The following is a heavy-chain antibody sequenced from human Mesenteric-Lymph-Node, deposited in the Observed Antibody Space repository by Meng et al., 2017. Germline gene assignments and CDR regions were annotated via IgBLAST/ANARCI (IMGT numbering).Heavy chain of an antibody. CDR3: ARGYCGSDCYSFYLN. D-gene: IGHD2-21*02. CDR2: IYHSGST. Sequence: GSLRLSCTVSGYSISSGYYWGWIRQPPGKGLEWIGSIYHSGSTNYNPSLKSRVTISVDKSKNQFSLKLSSVTAADTAVYYCARGYCGSDCYSFYLNWGQGTLVTVSS. CDR1: GYSISSGYY. V-gene: IGHV4-38-2*02. J-gene: IGHJ4*02.